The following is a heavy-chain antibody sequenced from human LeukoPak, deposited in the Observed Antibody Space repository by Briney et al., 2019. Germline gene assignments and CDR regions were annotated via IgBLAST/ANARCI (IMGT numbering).Heavy chain of an antibody. D-gene: IGHD6-19*01. J-gene: IGHJ4*02. V-gene: IGHV3-23*01. CDR3: AKDPEGFAVAGSLFDY. Sequence: GGSLRLSCAASGFTFSSYAMSWVRQAPGKGLEWVSAISGSGGSTYYADSVKGRFTISRDNSKNTLYLQMNSLRAEDTAVYYCAKDPEGFAVAGSLFDYWGQGTLVTVSS. CDR1: GFTFSSYA. CDR2: ISGSGGST.